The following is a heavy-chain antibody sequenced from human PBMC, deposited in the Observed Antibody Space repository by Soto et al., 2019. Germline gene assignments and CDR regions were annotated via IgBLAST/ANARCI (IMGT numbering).Heavy chain of an antibody. CDR3: AKNLPRTGRFDY. Sequence: SETLSLTCTVSGGSVSSGGYSWRWLRQPPGKGLEWIGDINHSGKNHYNPSLKSRTTISVDRSRNQFSLQVSSVTAADTAVYYCAKNLPRTGRFDYWGQGTVVTVSS. CDR2: INHSGKN. J-gene: IGHJ4*02. CDR1: GGSVSSGGYS. V-gene: IGHV4-30-2*01.